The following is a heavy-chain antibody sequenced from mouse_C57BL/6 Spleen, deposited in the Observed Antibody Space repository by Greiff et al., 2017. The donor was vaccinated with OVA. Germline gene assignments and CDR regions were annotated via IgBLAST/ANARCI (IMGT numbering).Heavy chain of an antibody. CDR3: ARERDYDYDGYAMDY. Sequence: VQLQQSGPELVKPGASVKISCKASGYSFTDYNMNWVKQSKGKSLEWIGVINPNYGTTSYNQKFKGKATLTVDQSSSTAYMQLNSLTSEDSAVYYCARERDYDYDGYAMDYWGQGTSVTVSS. V-gene: IGHV1-39*01. J-gene: IGHJ4*01. D-gene: IGHD2-4*01. CDR1: GYSFTDYN. CDR2: INPNYGTT.